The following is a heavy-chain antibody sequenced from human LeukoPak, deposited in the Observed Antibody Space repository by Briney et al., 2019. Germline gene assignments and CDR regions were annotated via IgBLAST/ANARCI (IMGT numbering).Heavy chain of an antibody. J-gene: IGHJ4*02. CDR2: INSDGSST. D-gene: IGHD1-26*01. CDR3: AKVSWSSGSYSGGY. V-gene: IGHV3-74*01. Sequence: GGSLRLSCAASGFTFSSYWMHWVRQAPGKGLVWVSRINSDGSSTSYADSVKGRFTISRDDSKNTLYLQMNSLRAEDTAVYYCAKVSWSSGSYSGGYWGQGTLVTVSS. CDR1: GFTFSSYW.